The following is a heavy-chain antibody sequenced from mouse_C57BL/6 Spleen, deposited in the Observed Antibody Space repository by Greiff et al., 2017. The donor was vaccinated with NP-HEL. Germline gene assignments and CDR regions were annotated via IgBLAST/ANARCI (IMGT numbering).Heavy chain of an antibody. CDR1: GFNIKDYY. Sequence: EVKLQQSGAELVRPGASVKLSCTASGFNIKDYYMHWVKQRPEQGLEWIGRIDPEDGDTEYAPKFQGKATMTADTSSNTAYLQLSSLTSEDTAVYYCTSGRYYGSSSYWGQGTLVTVSA. CDR3: TSGRYYGSSSY. J-gene: IGHJ3*01. D-gene: IGHD1-1*01. CDR2: IDPEDGDT. V-gene: IGHV14-1*01.